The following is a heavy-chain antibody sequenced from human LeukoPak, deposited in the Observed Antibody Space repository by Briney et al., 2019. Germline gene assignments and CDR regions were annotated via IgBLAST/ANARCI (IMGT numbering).Heavy chain of an antibody. D-gene: IGHD3-10*01. V-gene: IGHV5-51*01. CDR2: IYPGDSDT. CDR1: GSRFTSYW. Sequence: ASLKISCKGSGSRFTSYWIGWVRQLPGKGLEWMGIIYPGDSDTRYSPSFQGQVTISADKSISTAYLQWSSLKASDTAMYYCARRRYYGSGSYYIDYWGQGTLVTVSS. J-gene: IGHJ4*02. CDR3: ARRRYYGSGSYYIDY.